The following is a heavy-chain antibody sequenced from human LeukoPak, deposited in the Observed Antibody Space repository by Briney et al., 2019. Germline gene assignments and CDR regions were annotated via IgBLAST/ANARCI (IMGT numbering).Heavy chain of an antibody. CDR1: GFTFSSYA. CDR3: AKDFPLGYCSGGSCY. J-gene: IGHJ4*02. V-gene: IGHV3-23*01. CDR2: ISGSGGST. D-gene: IGHD2-15*01. Sequence: GGSLRLSCAASGFTFSSYAMSWVRQAPGKGLEWVSAISGSGGSTYYADSVKGRFTISRDNSKNTPYLQMNSLRAEDTAVYYCAKDFPLGYCSGGSCYWGQGTLVTVSS.